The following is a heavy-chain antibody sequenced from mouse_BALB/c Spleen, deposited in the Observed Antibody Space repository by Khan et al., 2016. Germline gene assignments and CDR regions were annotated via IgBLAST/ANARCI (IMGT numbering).Heavy chain of an antibody. CDR1: GYSITSDYA. V-gene: IGHV3-2*02. J-gene: IGHJ3*01. Sequence: EVQLQESGPGLVKPSQSLSLTCTVTGYSITSDYAWNWIRQFPGNKLEWMGYISYSGSTSYNPSLKSRISITRDTSKNQFFLQLNSVTTEDTATYYCARSNYGNYRVFADWGQGTLVTVSA. D-gene: IGHD2-1*01. CDR2: ISYSGST. CDR3: ARSNYGNYRVFAD.